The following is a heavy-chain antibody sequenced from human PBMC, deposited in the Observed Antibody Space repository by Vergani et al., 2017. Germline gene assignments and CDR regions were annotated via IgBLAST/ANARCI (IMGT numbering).Heavy chain of an antibody. V-gene: IGHV3-23*01. CDR1: GFTFNHYA. Sequence: EVQLLESGGDLVQPGGSLRLSCAASGFTFNHYAMNWVRQAPGKGLEWVSGISGSGGSTYYADSVKGRFTISRDNSKNTLYLQMNSLRAEDTAVYYCARRVRASGPLYYYYYMDVWGKGTTVTVSS. J-gene: IGHJ6*03. CDR2: ISGSGGST. CDR3: ARRVRASGPLYYYYYMDV. D-gene: IGHD3-10*01.